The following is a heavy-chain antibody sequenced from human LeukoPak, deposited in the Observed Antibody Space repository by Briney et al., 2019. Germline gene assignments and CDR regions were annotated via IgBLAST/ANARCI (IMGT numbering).Heavy chain of an antibody. CDR1: GGSFSGYY. Sequence: SETLSLTCAVYGGSFSGYYWSWIRQPPGKGLEWIGEINHSGSTNYNPSLKSRVTISVDASKNQFSLKLSSVTAADTAVYYCAGLLRGYSGYTQGYYFDYWGQGTLVTVSS. D-gene: IGHD5-12*01. CDR3: AGLLRGYSGYTQGYYFDY. J-gene: IGHJ4*02. V-gene: IGHV4-34*01. CDR2: INHSGST.